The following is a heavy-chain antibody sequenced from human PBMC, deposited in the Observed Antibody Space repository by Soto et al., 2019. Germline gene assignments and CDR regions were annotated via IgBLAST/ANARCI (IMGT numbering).Heavy chain of an antibody. J-gene: IGHJ6*02. V-gene: IGHV4-31*03. CDR1: GGSISSGGYY. CDR3: ARLGGYSDRTGCYGYYALDV. Sequence: SETLSLTCTVSGGSISSGGYYWSWIRQHPGKGLEWIGYIYYSGSTYYNPSLESRVTIYVDASKNDFSLKVTSATVADTATYYCARLGGYSDRTGCYGYYALDVWGQGTTVTGSS. D-gene: IGHD2-21*01. CDR2: IYYSGST.